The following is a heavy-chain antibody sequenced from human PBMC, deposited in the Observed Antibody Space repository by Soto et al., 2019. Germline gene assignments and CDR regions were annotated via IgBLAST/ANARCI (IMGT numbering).Heavy chain of an antibody. CDR2: TYYRSKWYN. Sequence: PSQALSLTCVISGDSVSSNIAAWNWIRQSPSRGLEWLGRTYYRSKWYNDYAVSVKSRITINPDTSKNQFSLQLNSVTPEDTAVYYCARDGFSGSYIYYGMDVWGQGTTVTVSS. J-gene: IGHJ6*02. CDR1: GDSVSSNIAA. D-gene: IGHD3-10*01. V-gene: IGHV6-1*01. CDR3: ARDGFSGSYIYYGMDV.